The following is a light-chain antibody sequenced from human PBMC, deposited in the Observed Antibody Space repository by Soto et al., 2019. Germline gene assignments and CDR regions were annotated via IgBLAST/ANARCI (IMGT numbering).Light chain of an antibody. V-gene: IGLV2-11*01. CDR2: DVI. CDR1: GSDIGGYNY. Sequence: QSVLTQPRSVSGSPGQSVTISCTGTGSDIGGYNYVSWYQQHPGEAPKPMIYDVIKRPSGVPDRFSGSKSGNTASLTIYGLQAEDEADYYCCSYAGSYTHVFGTGTKVTVL. J-gene: IGLJ1*01. CDR3: CSYAGSYTHV.